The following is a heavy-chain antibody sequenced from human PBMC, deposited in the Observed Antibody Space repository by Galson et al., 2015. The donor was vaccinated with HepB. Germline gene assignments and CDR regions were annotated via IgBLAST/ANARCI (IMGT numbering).Heavy chain of an antibody. CDR2: IRNRASSYST. D-gene: IGHD3-10*01. Sequence: SLRLSCAASGFPFNDHFMGWVRQAPGKGLEWVGRIRNRASSYSTDYAASVKDRFSISRDDSKNSLHLQMNSLQTEDTAVYYCTRDRAGAGAWDYWGQGTQVTVSS. CDR1: GFPFNDHF. J-gene: IGHJ4*02. CDR3: TRDRAGAGAWDY. V-gene: IGHV3-72*01.